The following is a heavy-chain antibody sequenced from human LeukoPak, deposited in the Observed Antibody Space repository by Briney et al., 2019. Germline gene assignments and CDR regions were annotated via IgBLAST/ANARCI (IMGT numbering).Heavy chain of an antibody. J-gene: IGHJ4*02. CDR1: GGSIGSGSYY. CDR2: IYTSGST. Sequence: TQSLTCTVSGGSIGSGSYYWSWIRQPAGKGLEWIGRIYTSGSTNYNPSLKSRVTISVDTSKNQFSLRLSSVTAADTAVYYCAREGGSYFDYWGQGTLVTVSS. CDR3: AREGGSYFDY. V-gene: IGHV4-61*02. D-gene: IGHD1-26*01.